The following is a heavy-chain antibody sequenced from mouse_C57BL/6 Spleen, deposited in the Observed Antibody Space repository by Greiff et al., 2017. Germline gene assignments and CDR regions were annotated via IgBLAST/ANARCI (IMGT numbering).Heavy chain of an antibody. D-gene: IGHD2-4*01. CDR3: ASRDYDDGNYAMDY. Sequence: QVQLQQSGAELARPGASVKMSCKASGYTFTSYTMHWVKQRPGQGLEWIGYINPSSGYTKYNQKFKDKATLTADKSSSTAYMQLSSLTSEDSAVYYGASRDYDDGNYAMDYWGQGTSVTVSS. CDR2: INPSSGYT. CDR1: GYTFTSYT. V-gene: IGHV1-4*01. J-gene: IGHJ4*01.